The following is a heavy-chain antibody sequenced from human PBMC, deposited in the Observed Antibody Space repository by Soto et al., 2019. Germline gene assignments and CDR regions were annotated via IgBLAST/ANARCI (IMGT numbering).Heavy chain of an antibody. CDR3: ARLRGQGYCSGGSCPPY. V-gene: IGHV4-39*01. CDR1: GGSISSSSYY. D-gene: IGHD2-15*01. Sequence: QLQLQESGPGLVKPSETLSLTCTVSGGSISSSSYYWGWIRQPPGKGLEWIGSIYYSGSTYYNPSLKSRVTISVDPSKNQFSLKLSSVTAADTAVYYCARLRGQGYCSGGSCPPYWGQGTLVTVSS. CDR2: IYYSGST. J-gene: IGHJ4*02.